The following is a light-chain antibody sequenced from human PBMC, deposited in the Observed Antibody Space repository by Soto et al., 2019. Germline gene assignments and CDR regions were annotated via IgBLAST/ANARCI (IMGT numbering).Light chain of an antibody. Sequence: EIVMTQSPATLSVSPGERVTLSCRASQSVSSNLAWYQQKPGQAPRLLIYGAFTRATGIPARFSGSGSGTEFTLTISSLQYEYFAVYYCQQYKNWPPLTFGGGTKVEIK. CDR1: QSVSSN. J-gene: IGKJ4*01. CDR2: GAF. CDR3: QQYKNWPPLT. V-gene: IGKV3-15*01.